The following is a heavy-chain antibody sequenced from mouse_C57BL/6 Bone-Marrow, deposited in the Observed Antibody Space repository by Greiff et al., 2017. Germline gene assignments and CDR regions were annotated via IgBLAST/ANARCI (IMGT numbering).Heavy chain of an antibody. CDR2: IYPRSGNT. D-gene: IGHD1-1*01. CDR3: ARYPFITTVVAPYYCDY. Sequence: VNVVESGAELARPGASVKLSCKASGYTFTSYGISWVKQRTGQGLEWIGEIYPRSGNTYYNEKFKGKATLTADKSSSTAYMELRSLTSEDSAVYFCARYPFITTVVAPYYCDYWGQGTTLTVSS. CDR1: GYTFTSYG. J-gene: IGHJ2*01. V-gene: IGHV1-81*01.